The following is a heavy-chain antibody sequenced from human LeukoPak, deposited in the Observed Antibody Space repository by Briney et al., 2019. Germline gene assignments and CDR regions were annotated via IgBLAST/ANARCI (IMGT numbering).Heavy chain of an antibody. CDR1: GFIVSSNY. CDR2: IKSKIDGGTI. D-gene: IGHD2-15*01. V-gene: IGHV3-15*01. Sequence: GGSLRLSCAASGFIVSSNYMSWVRQAPGKGLEWVGRIKSKIDGGTIEYAAPVKGRFTISRDDSKNTQYLQMNSLKTEDTAVYYCTTDGYCSGGNCYSFDYWGQGILVTVSA. J-gene: IGHJ4*02. CDR3: TTDGYCSGGNCYSFDY.